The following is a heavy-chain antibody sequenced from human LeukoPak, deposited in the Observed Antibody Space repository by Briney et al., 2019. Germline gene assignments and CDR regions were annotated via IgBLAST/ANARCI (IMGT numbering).Heavy chain of an antibody. J-gene: IGHJ4*02. Sequence: ASVKVSCKASGYTFSGYYMYWVRQAPGQGLEWMVWINPNTGGTNYAQKFQGRVTMTRDTSISTAYMELSSLKSDDSAVYYCARTQRLAVPAAMNDYWGQGTLVTVSS. V-gene: IGHV1-2*02. CDR1: GYTFSGYY. CDR3: ARTQRLAVPAAMNDY. D-gene: IGHD2-2*01. CDR2: INPNTGGT.